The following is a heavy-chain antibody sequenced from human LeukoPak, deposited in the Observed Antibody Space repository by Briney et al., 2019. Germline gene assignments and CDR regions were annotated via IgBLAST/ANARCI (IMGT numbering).Heavy chain of an antibody. CDR1: GFIFSNYA. CDR3: AKDQGGDDAENYFDH. J-gene: IGHJ4*02. CDR2: IRSGGTNE. V-gene: IGHV3-30*02. D-gene: IGHD3-16*01. Sequence: GGSLRLSCAASGFIFSNYAMHSGRQAPGRGLEWVAFIRSGGTNEYYADSVKGRLSISRDNSKNTLYLQMNSLTPGDTAVYYYAKDQGGDDAENYFDHWGQGTLVTVSS.